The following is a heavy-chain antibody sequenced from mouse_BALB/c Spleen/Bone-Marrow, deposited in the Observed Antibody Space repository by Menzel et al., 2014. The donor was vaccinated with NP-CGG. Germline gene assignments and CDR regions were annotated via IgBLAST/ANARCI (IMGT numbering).Heavy chain of an antibody. Sequence: VKVIESGPGLVAPSQRLSLPCTVSGFSLTTYGIHWVRQPPGKGLEWLGVIWAGGTTIYNSALMSRLSISKDTSKSQVFLKMNSLQTDDTAMYYCAREGAYYRYIDYWGQGTTLTVSS. D-gene: IGHD2-14*01. J-gene: IGHJ2*01. CDR2: IWAGGTT. V-gene: IGHV2-9*02. CDR3: AREGAYYRYIDY. CDR1: GFSLTTYG.